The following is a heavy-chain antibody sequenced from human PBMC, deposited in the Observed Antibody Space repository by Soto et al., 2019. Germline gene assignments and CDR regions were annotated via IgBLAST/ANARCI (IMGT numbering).Heavy chain of an antibody. CDR2: SSAYNGNT. V-gene: IGHV1-18*01. CDR3: AREYYYDSSGYYYPFDS. CDR1: GYTFTSYG. J-gene: IGHJ4*02. D-gene: IGHD3-22*01. Sequence: QVQLVQSGAEVKKPGASVKVSCKASGYTFTSYGISWVRQAPGQGLEWMGWSSAYNGNTNYAQKLHGRVTMTTDTSTSAAYMELRSLRSDDTAVYSCAREYYYDSSGYYYPFDSWGQGTLVAVSS.